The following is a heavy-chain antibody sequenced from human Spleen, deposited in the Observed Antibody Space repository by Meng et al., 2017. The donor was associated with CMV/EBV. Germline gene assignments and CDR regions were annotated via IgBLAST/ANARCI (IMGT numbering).Heavy chain of an antibody. Sequence: LSLTCAASGFTFSSYGMHWVRQAPGKGLEWVGRIKSKTDGGTTDYAAPVKGRFTISRDDSKNTLYLQMNSLKTEDTAVYYCTTITGKTRWGQGTLVTVSS. CDR2: IKSKTDGGTT. D-gene: IGHD1-20*01. CDR1: GFTFSSYG. J-gene: IGHJ4*02. V-gene: IGHV3-15*01. CDR3: TTITGKTR.